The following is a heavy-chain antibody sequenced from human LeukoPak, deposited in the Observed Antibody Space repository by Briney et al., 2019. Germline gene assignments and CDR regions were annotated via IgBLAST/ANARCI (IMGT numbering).Heavy chain of an antibody. V-gene: IGHV4-34*01. D-gene: IGHD3-16*01. Sequence: SETLSLTCAVYGGSFSVYYWSWIRQPPGKGLEWIGEINHSGSTNYNPSLKSRVTISVDTSKNQFSLKLSSVTAADTAVYYCASVGGAKPRAYYYYYGMDVWGQGTTVTVSS. J-gene: IGHJ6*02. CDR1: GGSFSVYY. CDR3: ASVGGAKPRAYYYYYGMDV. CDR2: INHSGST.